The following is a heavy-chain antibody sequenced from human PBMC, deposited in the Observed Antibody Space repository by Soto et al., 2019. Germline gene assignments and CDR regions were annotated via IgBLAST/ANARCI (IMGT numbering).Heavy chain of an antibody. CDR2: ISGSGGST. D-gene: IGHD6-19*01. CDR3: AKAPGAVGYYYYYGMDV. Sequence: GGSLRLSCAASGFTFSSYAMSWVRQAPGKGLEWVSAISGSGGSTYYADSVKGRFTISRDNSKNTLYLQMNSLRAEDTAVYYCAKAPGAVGYYYYYGMDVWGQGTTVTVSS. CDR1: GFTFSSYA. J-gene: IGHJ6*02. V-gene: IGHV3-23*01.